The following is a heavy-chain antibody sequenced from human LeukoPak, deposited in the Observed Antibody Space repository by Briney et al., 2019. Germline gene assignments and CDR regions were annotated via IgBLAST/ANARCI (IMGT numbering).Heavy chain of an antibody. Sequence: GRSLRLSCAASGFTFDDYAMHWVRHAPGKGLEWVSGISWNSGSIVYADSVKGRFTISRDNAKNSLYLQMHSLRAEDTALYYCAKDTRRVVPAAISWFDPWGQGTLVTVSS. J-gene: IGHJ5*02. D-gene: IGHD2-2*01. CDR2: ISWNSGSI. CDR3: AKDTRRVVPAAISWFDP. V-gene: IGHV3-9*01. CDR1: GFTFDDYA.